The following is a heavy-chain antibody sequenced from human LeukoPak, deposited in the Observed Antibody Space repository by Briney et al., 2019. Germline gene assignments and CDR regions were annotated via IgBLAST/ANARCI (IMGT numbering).Heavy chain of an antibody. J-gene: IGHJ4*02. CDR1: GFTVSSNY. D-gene: IGHD6-6*01. Sequence: PGGSLRLSCAASGFTVSSNYMSWVRQAPGKGLEWVSAISGSGGSTYYADSVKGRFTISRDNSKNTLYLQMNSLRAEDTAVYYCAKESHSSSSPTHYWGQGTLVTVSS. CDR2: ISGSGGST. CDR3: AKESHSSSSPTHY. V-gene: IGHV3-23*01.